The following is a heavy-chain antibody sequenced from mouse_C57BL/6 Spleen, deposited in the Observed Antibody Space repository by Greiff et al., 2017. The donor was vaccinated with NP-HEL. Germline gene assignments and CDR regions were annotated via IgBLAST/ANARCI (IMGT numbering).Heavy chain of an antibody. CDR3: TSMAGFAY. Sequence: QVQLKQSGAELVRPGASVTLSCKASGYTFTDYEMHWVKQTPVHGLEWIGAIDPETGGTAYNQKFKGKAILTADKSSSTAYMELRSLTSEDSAVYYCTSMAGFAYWGQGTLVTVSA. J-gene: IGHJ3*01. D-gene: IGHD1-1*02. CDR1: GYTFTDYE. CDR2: IDPETGGT. V-gene: IGHV1-15*01.